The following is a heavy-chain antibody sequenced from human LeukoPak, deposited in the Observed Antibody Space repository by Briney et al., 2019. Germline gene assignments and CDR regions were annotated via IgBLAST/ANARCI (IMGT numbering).Heavy chain of an antibody. J-gene: IGHJ4*02. D-gene: IGHD3-16*02. Sequence: SETLSLTCAVYGGSFSGYYWSWIRQPPGKGLEWIGEINHSGSTNYNPSLKSRVTISVDTSKNQFSLKLSSVTAADTAVYYCARVGKALYDYVWGSYRSWNYYFHYWGQGTLVTVSS. V-gene: IGHV4-34*01. CDR2: INHSGST. CDR1: GGSFSGYY. CDR3: ARVGKALYDYVWGSYRSWNYYFHY.